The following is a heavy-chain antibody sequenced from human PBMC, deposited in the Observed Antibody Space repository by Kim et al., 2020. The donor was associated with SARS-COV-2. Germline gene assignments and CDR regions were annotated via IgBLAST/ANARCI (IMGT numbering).Heavy chain of an antibody. D-gene: IGHD6-13*01. CDR3: AREEQLDGLDGDY. Sequence: SVKVSCKASGGTFSSYAISWVRQAPGQGLEWMGGIIPIFGTANYAQKFQGRVTITADESTSTAYMELSSLRSEDTAVYYCAREEQLDGLDGDYWGQGTLVTVSS. CDR2: IIPIFGTA. V-gene: IGHV1-69*13. CDR1: GGTFSSYA. J-gene: IGHJ4*02.